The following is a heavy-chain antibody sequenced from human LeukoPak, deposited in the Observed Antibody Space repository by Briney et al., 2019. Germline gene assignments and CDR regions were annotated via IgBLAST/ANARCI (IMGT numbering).Heavy chain of an antibody. CDR3: ARALSLWYDQSVDY. CDR1: GGSISSSSYH. J-gene: IGHJ4*02. CDR2: IYTSGST. D-gene: IGHD3-10*01. Sequence: SETLSLTCTVSGGSISSSSYHWGWIRQPPGKGLEWIGRIYTSGSTNYNPSLKSRVTMSVDTSKNQFSLKLSSVTAADTAVYYCARALSLWYDQSVDYWGRGTLVTVSS. V-gene: IGHV4-61*05.